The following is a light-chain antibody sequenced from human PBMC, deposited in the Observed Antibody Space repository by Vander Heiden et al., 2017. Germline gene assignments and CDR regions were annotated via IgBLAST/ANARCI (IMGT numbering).Light chain of an antibody. Sequence: DIVMTHSEDSLAGSLAERATVNGKSSQIVSYSSNNKGYLACYQQQPGQPPKLLIYWASTQESGVPDPFSGSGSGTALTLTISSLQAEDVAVYYCHQYHTSPRTFGQGTKVEIK. V-gene: IGKV4-1*01. CDR3: HQYHTSPRT. CDR1: QIVSYSSNNKGY. J-gene: IGKJ1*01. CDR2: WAS.